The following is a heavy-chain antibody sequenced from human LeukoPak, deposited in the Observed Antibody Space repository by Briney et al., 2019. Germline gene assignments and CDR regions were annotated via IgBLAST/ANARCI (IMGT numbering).Heavy chain of an antibody. CDR1: GYTFTSSA. D-gene: IGHD5-12*01. J-gene: IGHJ4*02. CDR2: INAGNGNT. V-gene: IGHV1-3*01. Sequence: GASVRVSCKASGYTFTSSAMHWVRQAPGQRLEWMGWINAGNGNTKYSQKSQGRVTITRDTSASTAYMELSSLRSEDTAVYYCARHYSGYNFGCDYWGQGTLVTVSS. CDR3: ARHYSGYNFGCDY.